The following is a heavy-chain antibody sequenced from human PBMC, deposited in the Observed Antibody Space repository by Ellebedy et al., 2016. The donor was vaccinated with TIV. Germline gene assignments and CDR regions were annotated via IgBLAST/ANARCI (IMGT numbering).Heavy chain of an antibody. J-gene: IGHJ4*02. CDR2: INAGNGNT. Sequence: ASVKVSCXASGYTFTSHTIDWVRQAPGQRLEWLGWINAGNGNTKYSQKFQGRVTITRDTSASTVYMEMSSLRSEDTAVFYCAGDPEGAYYYGSGKFDYWGQGTLVTVSS. D-gene: IGHD3-10*01. CDR1: GYTFTSHT. V-gene: IGHV1-3*01. CDR3: AGDPEGAYYYGSGKFDY.